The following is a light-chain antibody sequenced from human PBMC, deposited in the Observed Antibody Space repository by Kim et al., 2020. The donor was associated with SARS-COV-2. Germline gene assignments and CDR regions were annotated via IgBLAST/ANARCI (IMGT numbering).Light chain of an antibody. CDR2: RNN. CDR1: TNNVANQG. J-gene: IGLJ1*01. Sequence: SQTAPLTCTGTTNNVANQGAAWLQQHQGHPPKLLSYRNNNRPSGISERFSASRSGNTASLTITGLQPEDEADYYCSAWDSSLSAHVFGTGTKVTVL. V-gene: IGLV10-54*01. CDR3: SAWDSSLSAHV.